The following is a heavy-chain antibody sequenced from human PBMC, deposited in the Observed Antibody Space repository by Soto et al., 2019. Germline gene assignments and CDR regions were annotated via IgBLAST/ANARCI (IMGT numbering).Heavy chain of an antibody. Sequence: QVQLVESGGGVVQPGRSLRLSCAASGFTFSSYAMHWVRQAPGKGLEWVAVISYDGSNKYYADSVKGRFTISRDNSTNTLYLQMHSLRAEDTAVYYCARDRLRYNWNDFPYYYYGMDVWGQGPTVTVSS. D-gene: IGHD1-1*01. V-gene: IGHV3-30-3*01. CDR3: ARDRLRYNWNDFPYYYYGMDV. CDR1: GFTFSSYA. CDR2: ISYDGSNK. J-gene: IGHJ6*02.